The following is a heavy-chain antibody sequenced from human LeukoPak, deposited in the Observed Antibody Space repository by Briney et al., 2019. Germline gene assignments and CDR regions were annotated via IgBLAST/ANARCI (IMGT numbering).Heavy chain of an antibody. CDR1: GGSISSYY. CDR2: IYTSGST. V-gene: IGHV4-4*07. Sequence: PSETLSLTCTVSGGSISSYYWSWIRQPAGKGLEWIGRIYTSGSTNYNPSLKSRVTMSVDTSKNQFSLKLSSVTAADTAVYYCARAMIARWSPNWSFDYWGQGTLVTVSS. CDR3: ARAMIARWSPNWSFDY. D-gene: IGHD1-1*01. J-gene: IGHJ4*02.